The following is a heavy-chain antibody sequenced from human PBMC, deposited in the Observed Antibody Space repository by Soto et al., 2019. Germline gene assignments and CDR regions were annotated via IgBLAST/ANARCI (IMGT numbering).Heavy chain of an antibody. J-gene: IGHJ4*02. V-gene: IGHV3-23*01. CDR2: ISGSGGST. CDR3: AKGEELLWFGESDYFDY. Sequence: EVQLLESGGGFVQPGGSLRLSCAASGFTFSSYAMSWVRQAPGKGLEWVSAISGSGGSTYYADSVKGRFTISRDNSKSTLSLQMNSLRAEDTAVYYCAKGEELLWFGESDYFDYWGQGTLVTVSS. CDR1: GFTFSSYA. D-gene: IGHD3-10*01.